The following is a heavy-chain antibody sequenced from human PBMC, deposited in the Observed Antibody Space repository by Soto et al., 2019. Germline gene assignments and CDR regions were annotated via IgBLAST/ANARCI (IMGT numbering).Heavy chain of an antibody. CDR3: ARVITVTTYYSYYGMDL. CDR1: GFTFSDYG. CDR2: IRYDGSDK. J-gene: IGHJ6*02. V-gene: IGHV3-33*01. Sequence: GGSLILSCAASGFTFSDYGMHWVRQAPGKGLEWVALIRYDGSDKYYADSVKGRFTISRDNSKNTLYLQMNSLRAEDTAVYYCARVITVTTYYSYYGMDLWGQGTSVTVSS. D-gene: IGHD4-17*01.